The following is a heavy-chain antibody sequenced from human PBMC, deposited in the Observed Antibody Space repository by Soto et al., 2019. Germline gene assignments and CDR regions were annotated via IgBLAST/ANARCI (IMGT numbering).Heavy chain of an antibody. CDR2: INPDSRGT. Sequence: ASVQVSGKASGYTFTDYFIHWVRQAPGQGFEWMGWINPDSRGTNYAQKFQGRVTMTRDTANSTAYMELRGLRPDDTAVYYCARVTLKAGNWFDPWGHGTLVTVSS. J-gene: IGHJ5*02. V-gene: IGHV1-2*02. CDR1: GYTFTDYF. CDR3: ARVTLKAGNWFDP.